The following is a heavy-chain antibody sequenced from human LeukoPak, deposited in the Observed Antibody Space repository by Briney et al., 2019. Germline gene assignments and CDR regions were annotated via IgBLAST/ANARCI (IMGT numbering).Heavy chain of an antibody. V-gene: IGHV3-21*06. CDR2: ISSSSSYM. Sequence: PGGSLRLSCAASGFTFSSYTMNWVRQAPGKGLEWVSSISSSSSYMYYADSVKGRFTISRDNAKNSLYLQMNSLRAEDTAVYYCARDRDVPATGMDVWGQGTTVSVSS. CDR1: GFTFSSYT. CDR3: ARDRDVPATGMDV. J-gene: IGHJ6*02.